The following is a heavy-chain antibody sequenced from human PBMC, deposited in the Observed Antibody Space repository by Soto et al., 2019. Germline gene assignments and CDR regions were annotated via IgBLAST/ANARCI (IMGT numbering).Heavy chain of an antibody. D-gene: IGHD5-12*01. CDR3: ARDRRYSGYDRIDAFDI. CDR2: IKQDGSEK. J-gene: IGHJ3*02. V-gene: IGHV3-7*01. CDR1: GFTFSSYW. Sequence: GGSLRLSCAASGFTFSSYWMSWVRQAPGKGLEWVANIKQDGSEKYYVDSVKGRFTISRDNAKNSLYLQMNSLRAEDTAVYYCARDRRYSGYDRIDAFDIWGQGTMVTVSS.